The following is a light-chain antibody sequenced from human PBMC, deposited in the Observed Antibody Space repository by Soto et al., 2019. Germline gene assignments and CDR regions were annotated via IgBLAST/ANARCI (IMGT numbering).Light chain of an antibody. CDR3: QQFHYLIT. CDR2: GTS. V-gene: IGKV3-20*01. Sequence: EIVLTQSPGTLSLSPGERATLSCRASQSVSSSHLAWYQHKAGQAPRLLIYGTSSRATGIPDRFSGSGSGTDFTLTISRLEPEDFAVYYCQQFHYLITFGQGTRLEIK. CDR1: QSVSSSH. J-gene: IGKJ5*01.